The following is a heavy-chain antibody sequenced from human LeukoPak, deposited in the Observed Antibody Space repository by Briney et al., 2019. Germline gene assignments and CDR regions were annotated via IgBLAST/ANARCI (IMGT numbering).Heavy chain of an antibody. Sequence: PGGSLRLSCAASGFTFGDYAMSWVRQAPGKGLEWISIISWNSGRRTYADSVKGRFTISRDNAKNSLYLQMNSLTPEDTALYYCAKDMNPGGTSFDYWSQGTLVTVSS. J-gene: IGHJ4*02. CDR1: GFTFGDYA. CDR3: AKDMNPGGTSFDY. D-gene: IGHD4-23*01. CDR2: ISWNSGRR. V-gene: IGHV3-9*01.